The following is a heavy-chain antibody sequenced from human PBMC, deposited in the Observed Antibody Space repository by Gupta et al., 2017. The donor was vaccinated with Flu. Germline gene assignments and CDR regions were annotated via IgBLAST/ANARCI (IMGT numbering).Heavy chain of an antibody. Sequence: TFSSYGMHWVRQAPGKGLEWVAVIWYDGSNKYYADSVKGRFTISRDNSKNTLYLQMNSLRAEDTAVYYCARGASSEGNWFDPWGQGTLVTVS. J-gene: IGHJ5*02. CDR2: IWYDGSNK. V-gene: IGHV3-33*01. CDR1: TFSSYG. CDR3: ARGASSEGNWFDP. D-gene: IGHD6-25*01.